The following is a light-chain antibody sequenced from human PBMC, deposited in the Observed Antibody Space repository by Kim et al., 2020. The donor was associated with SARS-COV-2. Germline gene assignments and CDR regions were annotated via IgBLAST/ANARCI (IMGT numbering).Light chain of an antibody. CDR3: QQRSNWPLT. CDR1: QSVSSN. Sequence: EIVLTQSPATLSLSPGERATLSCRASQSVSSNFAWYQQKPGQAPRLLIYAASNRATGIPDRFSGSGSGTDFTLIISSLEPEDFAVYYCQQRSNWPLTFGEGTKVDIK. J-gene: IGKJ4*01. V-gene: IGKV3-11*01. CDR2: AAS.